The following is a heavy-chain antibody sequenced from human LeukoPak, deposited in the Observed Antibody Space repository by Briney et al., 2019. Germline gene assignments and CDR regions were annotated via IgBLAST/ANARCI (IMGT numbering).Heavy chain of an antibody. V-gene: IGHV4-59*01. CDR2: IYYSGST. Sequence: SETLSLTCTVSGGSISSYYWSWFRQPPGKGLEWIGYIYYSGSTNYNPSLKSRVTISVDTSKNQFSLKLSSVTAADTAVYYCARDTRGYSYGPTNDAFDIWGQGTMVTVSS. D-gene: IGHD5-18*01. CDR1: GGSISSYY. J-gene: IGHJ3*02. CDR3: ARDTRGYSYGPTNDAFDI.